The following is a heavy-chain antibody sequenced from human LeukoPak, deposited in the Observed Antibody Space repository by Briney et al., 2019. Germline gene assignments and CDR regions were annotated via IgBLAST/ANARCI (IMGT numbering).Heavy chain of an antibody. D-gene: IGHD2-2*01. CDR3: ARDRGCSSTNCYPDAFDI. CDR2: THYSGST. Sequence: PSETLSLTCSVSGGSISSYYWNWIRQTPGKGLQWIGYTHYSGSTNYNPSLKSRVSISVDTSKNQFSLKLSSVTAADTAVYYCARDRGCSSTNCYPDAFDIWGRGTMVTVSS. CDR1: GGSISSYY. J-gene: IGHJ3*02. V-gene: IGHV4-59*01.